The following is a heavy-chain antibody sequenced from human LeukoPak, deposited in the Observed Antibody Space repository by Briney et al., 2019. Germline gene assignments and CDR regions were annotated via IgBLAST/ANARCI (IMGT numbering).Heavy chain of an antibody. Sequence: ASVKVSCKASGYTFTSYGVSWVRQAPGQGLEWMGWISAYNGNTNYAQKLQGRVTMTTDTSTSTAYMELRSLRSDDTAVYYCARVKVGSSGPSHWFDPWGQGTLVTVSS. CDR2: ISAYNGNT. J-gene: IGHJ5*02. D-gene: IGHD6-19*01. CDR1: GYTFTSYG. CDR3: ARVKVGSSGPSHWFDP. V-gene: IGHV1-18*01.